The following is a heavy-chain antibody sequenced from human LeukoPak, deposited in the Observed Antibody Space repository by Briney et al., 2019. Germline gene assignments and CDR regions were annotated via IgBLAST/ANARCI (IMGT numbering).Heavy chain of an antibody. V-gene: IGHV4-38-2*02. CDR2: IYHSGRT. D-gene: IGHD3-3*01. CDR3: ARDETYSDVWSGSAGGGKGNYLDY. J-gene: IGHJ4*02. CDR1: GYSISNGYY. Sequence: SETLSLTCTVSGYSISNGYYWGWMRQPPGKGLEWIGSIYHSGRTHYNPSLKSRVIISVDTSKNYFSLKLSSVTTADTAMYYCARDETYSDVWSGSAGGGKGNYLDYWGQGILVTVSS.